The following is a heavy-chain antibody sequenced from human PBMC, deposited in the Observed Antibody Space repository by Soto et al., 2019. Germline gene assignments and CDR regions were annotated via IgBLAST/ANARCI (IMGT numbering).Heavy chain of an antibody. J-gene: IGHJ6*02. Sequence: EVQLLESGGGLVQPGGSLRLSCAASGFTFSSYAMSWVRQAPGKGLEWVSAISGSGGSIYYADSVKGRFTISRDNAKNSLFLQMNSLRADDTAVYYCARDSVRDYLYYYYGMDVWGQGTTVTVSS. CDR3: ARDSVRDYLYYYYGMDV. CDR2: ISGSGGSI. CDR1: GFTFSSYA. V-gene: IGHV3-23*01. D-gene: IGHD4-17*01.